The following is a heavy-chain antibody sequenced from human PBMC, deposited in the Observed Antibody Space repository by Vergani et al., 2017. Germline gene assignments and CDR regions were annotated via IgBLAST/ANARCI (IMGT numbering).Heavy chain of an antibody. J-gene: IGHJ4*02. CDR2: ISGSGGST. CDR1: GFTFSSYA. Sequence: VELLESGGGLAQPGGSLRLSCAASGFTFSSYAMSWVRQAPGKGLEWVSAISGSGGSTYYADSVKGRFTISRDNSKNTLYLQMNSLRAEDTAVYYCAGPYSSGWPYYFDYWGQGTLVTVSS. V-gene: IGHV3-23*01. D-gene: IGHD6-19*01. CDR3: AGPYSSGWPYYFDY.